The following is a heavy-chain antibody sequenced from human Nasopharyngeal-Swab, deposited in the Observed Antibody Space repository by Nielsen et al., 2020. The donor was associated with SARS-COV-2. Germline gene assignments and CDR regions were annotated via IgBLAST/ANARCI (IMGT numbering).Heavy chain of an antibody. CDR1: GFTFSSYS. J-gene: IGHJ3*02. V-gene: IGHV3-48*01. Sequence: GGSLRLSCAASGFTFSSYSMNWVRQAPGKGLEWVSYISSSSSTIYYADPVKGRFTISRDNAKNSLYLQMNSLRAEDTAVYYCAREVLRFLEWLLPSDAFDIWGQGTMVTVSS. CDR2: ISSSSSTI. D-gene: IGHD3-3*01. CDR3: AREVLRFLEWLLPSDAFDI.